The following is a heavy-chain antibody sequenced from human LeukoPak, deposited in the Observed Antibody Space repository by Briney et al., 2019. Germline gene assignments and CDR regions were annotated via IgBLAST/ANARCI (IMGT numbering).Heavy chain of an antibody. D-gene: IGHD3-10*01. CDR1: GGSISSNY. CDR3: AKVGWTSSDPSDY. Sequence: PSETLSLTCTVSGGSISSNYWSWIRQPPGKGLEWIGYIYYSGSTNNNPSLKSRVTISVDTSKNQFSLKLSSVTAADTAVYYCAKVGWTSSDPSDYWGQGTLVTVSS. J-gene: IGHJ4*02. CDR2: IYYSGST. V-gene: IGHV4-59*01.